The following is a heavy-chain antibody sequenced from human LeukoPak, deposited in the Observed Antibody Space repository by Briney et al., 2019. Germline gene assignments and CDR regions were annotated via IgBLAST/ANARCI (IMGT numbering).Heavy chain of an antibody. V-gene: IGHV1-2*02. CDR2: INPNSGGT. Sequence: GASVKVSCKASGYTFTRYGMNWVRQAPGQGLEWMGWINPNSGGTNYAQKFQGRVTMTRDTSISTAYMELSRLRSDDTAVYYCARGSGYDLKPDDYWGQGTLVTVSS. CDR1: GYTFTRYG. D-gene: IGHD5-12*01. CDR3: ARGSGYDLKPDDY. J-gene: IGHJ4*02.